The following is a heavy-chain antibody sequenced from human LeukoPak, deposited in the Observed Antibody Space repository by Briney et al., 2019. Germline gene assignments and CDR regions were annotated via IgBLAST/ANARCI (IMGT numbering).Heavy chain of an antibody. D-gene: IGHD6-13*01. V-gene: IGHV4-59*01. Sequence: SMRSLYLSWIRQPPKKGLEWIGYIYYSGGTNYNPSLKSRVTISVDTSKNQFSLKLSSVTAADTAVYYCARLDRSSWYRYYYYMDVWGKGTTVTVSS. CDR1: SMRSLY. J-gene: IGHJ6*03. CDR3: ARLDRSSWYRYYYYMDV. CDR2: IYYSGGT.